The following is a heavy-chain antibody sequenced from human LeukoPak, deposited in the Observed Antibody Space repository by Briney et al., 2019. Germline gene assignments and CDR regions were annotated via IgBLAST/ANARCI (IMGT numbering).Heavy chain of an antibody. J-gene: IGHJ4*02. D-gene: IGHD6-13*01. V-gene: IGHV1-69*04. CDR2: IIPILGIA. Sequence: ASVKVSCKASGGTFSSYAISWVRQAPGQGLEWMGRIIPILGIANYAQKFQGRVTITADKSTSTAYMELSSLRSEDTAVYYCARDGGSSWPLFDYWGQGTLVTVSS. CDR3: ARDGGSSWPLFDY. CDR1: GGTFSSYA.